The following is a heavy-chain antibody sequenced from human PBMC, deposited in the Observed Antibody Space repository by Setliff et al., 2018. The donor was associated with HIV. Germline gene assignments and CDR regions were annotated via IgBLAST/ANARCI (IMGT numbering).Heavy chain of an antibody. CDR3: ARNSQKGIQPLLLAS. Sequence: GGSLRLSCTTSGFTFGSYGMHWVRQAPGKGLEWVANIWYDGSEKYYADSVKGRFTISRDKSKNTLYLQMNSLRTEDTAVYYCARNSQKGIQPLLLASWGPGTLVTVSS. CDR2: IWYDGSEK. D-gene: IGHD1-1*01. V-gene: IGHV3-33*01. CDR1: GFTFGSYG. J-gene: IGHJ4*02.